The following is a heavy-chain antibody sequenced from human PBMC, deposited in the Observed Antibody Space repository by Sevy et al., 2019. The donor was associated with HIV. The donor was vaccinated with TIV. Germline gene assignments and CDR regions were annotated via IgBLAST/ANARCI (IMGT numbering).Heavy chain of an antibody. CDR3: AREGEYCTNGVCYTLGYYGMDV. CDR1: GFTFSSYS. V-gene: IGHV3-21*01. CDR2: ISSSSSYI. D-gene: IGHD2-8*01. J-gene: IGHJ6*02. Sequence: GGSLRLSCAASGFTFSSYSMNWVRQAPGKGLEWVSSISSSSSYIYYADSVKGRFTISRDNAKNSLYLQMNSRRAEDTDVYYCAREGEYCTNGVCYTLGYYGMDVWGQGTTVTVSS.